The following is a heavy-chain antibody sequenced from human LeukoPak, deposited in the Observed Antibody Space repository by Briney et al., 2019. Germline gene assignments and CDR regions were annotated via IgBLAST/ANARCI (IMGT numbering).Heavy chain of an antibody. CDR3: ARENLLAYHLDV. CDR2: ISWNSGNI. J-gene: IGHJ6*02. CDR1: GFTFDDYA. Sequence: GGSLRLSCAASGFTFDDYAMHWVRQAPGKGLEWVSGISWNSGNIGYADSVKGRFTISRDNAKNSLYLQMNSLRAEDTAVYYCARENLLAYHLDVWGQGTTVTVSS. V-gene: IGHV3-9*01. D-gene: IGHD3-3*02.